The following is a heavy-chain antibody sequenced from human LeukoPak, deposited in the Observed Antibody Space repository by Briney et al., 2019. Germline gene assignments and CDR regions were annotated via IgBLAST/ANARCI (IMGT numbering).Heavy chain of an antibody. CDR1: GGSISGYY. CDR2: IYHSGST. J-gene: IGHJ4*02. V-gene: IGHV4-59*12. CDR3: ARERSITFFGVFPPWYFDY. Sequence: KSSETLSLTCTVSGGSISGYYWSWIRQPAGKGLEWIGYIYHSGSTYYNPSLKSRVTISVDRSKNQFSLKLSSVTAADTAVYYCARERSITFFGVFPPWYFDYWGQGPRVTVPS. D-gene: IGHD3-3*01.